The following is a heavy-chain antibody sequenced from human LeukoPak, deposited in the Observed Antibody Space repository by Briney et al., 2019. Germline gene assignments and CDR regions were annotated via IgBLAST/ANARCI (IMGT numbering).Heavy chain of an antibody. CDR1: GFTFSSYW. D-gene: IGHD3-22*01. CDR2: IKKDGSEK. CDR3: ARDLYRIVVVPHYFDY. V-gene: IGHV3-7*01. Sequence: GGSLRLSCAASGFTFSSYWMSWVRQAPGKGLEWVANIKKDGSEKYYVDSVKGRFTISRDNAKNSLYLQMNSLRAEDTAVYYCARDLYRIVVVPHYFDYWGRGTLVTVSS. J-gene: IGHJ4*02.